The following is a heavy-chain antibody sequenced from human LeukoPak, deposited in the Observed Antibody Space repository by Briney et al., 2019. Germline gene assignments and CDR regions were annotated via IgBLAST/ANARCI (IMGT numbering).Heavy chain of an antibody. CDR1: GFTFSNYG. J-gene: IGHJ6*02. D-gene: IGHD1-26*01. CDR2: ISYDGSNK. V-gene: IGHV3-30*18. CDR3: AKVVGSYYYGMDV. Sequence: GRSLRPSCAASGFTFSNYGMHWVRQAPGKGLEWAAVISYDGSNKYYADSVKGRFTISRDNSKTTLYVQMDSLRAEDTAVYYCAKVVGSYYYGMDVWGQGTTVTVSS.